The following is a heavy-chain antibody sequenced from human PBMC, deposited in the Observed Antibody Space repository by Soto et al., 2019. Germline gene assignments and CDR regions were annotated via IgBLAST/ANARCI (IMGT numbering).Heavy chain of an antibody. J-gene: IGHJ5*02. CDR3: ARGDLDYGDYVRGWFDP. Sequence: LSLTCAVYGGSFSCYYWSWIRQPPGKGLEWIGEINHSGSTNYNPSLKSRVTISVDTSKNQFSLKLSSVTAADTAVYYCARGDLDYGDYVRGWFDPWGQGTLVTVSS. V-gene: IGHV4-34*01. CDR2: INHSGST. D-gene: IGHD4-17*01. CDR1: GGSFSCYY.